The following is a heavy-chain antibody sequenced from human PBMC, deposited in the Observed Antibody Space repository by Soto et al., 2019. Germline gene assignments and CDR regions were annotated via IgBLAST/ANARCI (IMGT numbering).Heavy chain of an antibody. Sequence: GESLKISCAASGFTFSSYWMHWVRQAPGKGLVWVSRINSDGSSTSYADSVKGRFTISRDNAKNTLYLQMNSLRAEDTAVYYCAGHYCSSTSCYAFDIWGQGTMVTVSS. CDR3: AGHYCSSTSCYAFDI. J-gene: IGHJ3*02. CDR1: GFTFSSYW. D-gene: IGHD2-2*01. V-gene: IGHV3-74*01. CDR2: INSDGSST.